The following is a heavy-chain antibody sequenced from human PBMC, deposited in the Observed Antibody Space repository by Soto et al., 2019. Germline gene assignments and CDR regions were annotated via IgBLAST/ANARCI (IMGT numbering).Heavy chain of an antibody. CDR1: GFTFSSYS. CDR2: ISSSSSYI. D-gene: IGHD2-15*01. J-gene: IGHJ4*02. V-gene: IGHV3-21*01. Sequence: EVQLVESGGGLVKPGGSLRLSCAASGFTFSSYSMNWVRQAPGKGLKWVSSISSSSSYIYYADSVKGRFTISRDNAKNSLYLQMNSLRAEDTAVYHCARGVGGSDSWYFDYWGQGTLVTVSS. CDR3: ARGVGGSDSWYFDY.